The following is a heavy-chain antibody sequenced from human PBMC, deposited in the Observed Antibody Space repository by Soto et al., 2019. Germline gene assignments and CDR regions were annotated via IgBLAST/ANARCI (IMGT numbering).Heavy chain of an antibody. CDR3: VRDRAYSSFDY. CDR2: INPDGSKR. V-gene: IGHV3-7*05. D-gene: IGHD2-21*01. Sequence: EVLLVESGGGLMQRGGSLRVSCAASGFSFSTSWMCLVRQAPGKGLEWVATINPDGSKRDSLDSVEGRFTISRDNAKNSLFLQVNSLRVEDTAVYYCVRDRAYSSFDYWGQGALVTVSS. J-gene: IGHJ4*02. CDR1: GFSFSTSW.